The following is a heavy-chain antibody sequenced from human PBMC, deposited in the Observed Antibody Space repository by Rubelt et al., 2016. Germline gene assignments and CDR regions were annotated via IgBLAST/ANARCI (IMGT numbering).Heavy chain of an antibody. J-gene: IGHJ3*02. CDR3: ARVLLRYFDWLPKDAFDI. Sequence: HSGSTNYNPSLKSRVTISVDKSKNQFSLKLSSVTAADTAVYYCARVLLRYFDWLPKDAFDIWGQGTMVTVSS. V-gene: IGHV4-4*02. D-gene: IGHD3-9*01. CDR2: HSGST.